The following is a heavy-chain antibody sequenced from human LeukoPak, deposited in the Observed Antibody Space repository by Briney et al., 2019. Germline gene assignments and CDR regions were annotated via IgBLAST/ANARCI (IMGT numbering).Heavy chain of an antibody. CDR3: ARCYSSSWQRLDN. D-gene: IGHD6-13*01. Sequence: ASVKVSCKASGYTFSNFGLTWVRQAPGQGLEWMGWISGYSGNANYAQKFQDRVVMTTDRSTSTAYMELRSVRSDDTAVYYCARCYSSSWQRLDNWGQGTLVIVPS. CDR1: GYTFSNFG. CDR2: ISGYSGNA. J-gene: IGHJ4*02. V-gene: IGHV1-18*01.